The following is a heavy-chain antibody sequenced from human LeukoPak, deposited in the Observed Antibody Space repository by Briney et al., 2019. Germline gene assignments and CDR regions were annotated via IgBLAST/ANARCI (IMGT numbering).Heavy chain of an antibody. J-gene: IGHJ4*02. CDR2: ISGSDGNT. Sequence: GGSLGLSCAASGFTFSTYAMSWVRQAPGKGLEWVSGISGSDGNTYYADSVKGRFTISRDNSKNTLYLQLNSLRAEDTAIYYCAKESPTYREFDYWGQGTLVTVSS. D-gene: IGHD2/OR15-2a*01. CDR1: GFTFSTYA. CDR3: AKESPTYREFDY. V-gene: IGHV3-23*01.